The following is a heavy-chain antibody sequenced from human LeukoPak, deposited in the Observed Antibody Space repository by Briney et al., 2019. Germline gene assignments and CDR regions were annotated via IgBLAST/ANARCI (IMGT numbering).Heavy chain of an antibody. CDR2: ISGDGGST. D-gene: IGHD3-22*01. Sequence: GGSLRLSCAASGFTFDDYAMHWVRQAPGKGLEWVSLISGDGGSTYYADSVKGRFTISRDNSKNSLYLQKTSMSTEDTALYYCAKEGYYYDSSGYYYDYWGQGTLVTVSS. CDR1: GFTFDDYA. CDR3: AKEGYYYDSSGYYYDY. J-gene: IGHJ4*02. V-gene: IGHV3-43*02.